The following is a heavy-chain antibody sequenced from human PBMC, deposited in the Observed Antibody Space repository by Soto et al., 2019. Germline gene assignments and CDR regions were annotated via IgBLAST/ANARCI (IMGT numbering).Heavy chain of an antibody. V-gene: IGHV3-21*01. J-gene: IGHJ1*01. CDR3: ARNLDYYDSSGYPEYFQH. CDR2: ISSSSSYI. Sequence: PGGSLRLSCAASGFTFSSYSMNWVRQAPGKGLEWVSSISSSSSYIYYADSVKGRFTISRDNAKNSLYLQMNSLRAEDTAVYYCARNLDYYDSSGYPEYFQHWGQGTLVTVSS. CDR1: GFTFSSYS. D-gene: IGHD3-22*01.